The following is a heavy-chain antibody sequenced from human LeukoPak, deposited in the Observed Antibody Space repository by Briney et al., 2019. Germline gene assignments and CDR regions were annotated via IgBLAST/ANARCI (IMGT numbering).Heavy chain of an antibody. J-gene: IGHJ4*02. CDR1: GFTFGGYA. D-gene: IGHD3-9*01. V-gene: IGHV3-49*04. CDR2: IRSKAYGGTT. CDR3: TGRNYDILTGYPY. Sequence: PGRSLRLSCTASGFTFGGYAMSWVRQAPGKGLEWVGFIRSKAYGGTTEYAASVKGRFTISRDDSKSIAYLQMNSLKTEDTAVYYCTGRNYDILTGYPYWGQGTLVTVSS.